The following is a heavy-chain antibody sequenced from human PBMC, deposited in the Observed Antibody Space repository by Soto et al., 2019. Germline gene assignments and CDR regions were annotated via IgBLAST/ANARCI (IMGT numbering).Heavy chain of an antibody. V-gene: IGHV4-59*01. D-gene: IGHD1-7*01. CDR3: ASTPITGTTGLFDY. CDR1: GGSISSYY. J-gene: IGHJ4*02. Sequence: SETLSLTCTVPGGSISSYYWSWIRQPPGKGLEWIGYIYYSGSTNYNPSLKSRVTISVDTSKNQFSLKLSSVTAADTAVYYCASTPITGTTGLFDYWGQGTLVTVSS. CDR2: IYYSGST.